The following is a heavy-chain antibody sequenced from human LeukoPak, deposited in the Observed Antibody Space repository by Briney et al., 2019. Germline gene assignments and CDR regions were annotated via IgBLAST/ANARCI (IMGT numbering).Heavy chain of an antibody. V-gene: IGHV4-34*01. D-gene: IGHD2-2*01. CDR2: INHSGST. Sequence: SETLSLTCAVYGGSFSGYYWSWIRQPPGKGLEWIGEINHSGSTNYNPSLKSRVTISVDTSKNQFSLKLSSVTAADTAVYYCARGRLRGATYQLVPRGYSFWFDPWGQGTLVTVSS. J-gene: IGHJ5*02. CDR3: ARGRLRGATYQLVPRGYSFWFDP. CDR1: GGSFSGYY.